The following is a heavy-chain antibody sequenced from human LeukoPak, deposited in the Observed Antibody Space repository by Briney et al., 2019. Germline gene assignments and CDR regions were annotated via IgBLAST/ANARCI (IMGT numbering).Heavy chain of an antibody. D-gene: IGHD3-10*01. Sequence: PGGSLRLSCAASGFTFSSYWMIWVRQAPGKGLEWVANIKQDGSEIYYVDSVKGRFTISRDNAKNLAYLQMESLRAEDTAVYYCARGPDYYGSGSYYKLHYYGMDVWGQGTTVTVSS. CDR1: GFTFSSYW. V-gene: IGHV3-7*01. J-gene: IGHJ6*02. CDR3: ARGPDYYGSGSYYKLHYYGMDV. CDR2: IKQDGSEI.